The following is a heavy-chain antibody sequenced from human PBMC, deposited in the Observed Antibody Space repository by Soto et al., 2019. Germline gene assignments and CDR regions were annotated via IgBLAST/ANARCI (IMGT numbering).Heavy chain of an antibody. CDR3: ARLRGGSYPHWFDT. Sequence: QVQLQESGPGLVKPSETLSLTCTVSGGSISSYYWSWIRQPPGKGLEWIGYIYYSGSTNYNPSLKSRANISVHTSKNPFSRKLSPVTAADTGVYYWARLRGGSYPHWFDTWGQGPLVTVSS. V-gene: IGHV4-59*08. D-gene: IGHD1-26*01. CDR1: GGSISSYY. J-gene: IGHJ5*02. CDR2: IYYSGST.